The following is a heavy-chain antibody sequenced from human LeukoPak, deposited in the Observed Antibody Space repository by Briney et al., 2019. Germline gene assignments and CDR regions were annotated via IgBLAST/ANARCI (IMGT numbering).Heavy chain of an antibody. J-gene: IGHJ4*02. CDR1: GFTFSSYW. D-gene: IGHD6-13*01. CDR2: INGDGSST. CDR3: ARGNIAAAGIHY. V-gene: IGHV3-74*01. Sequence: GGSLRLSCAASGFTFSSYWMHWIRQAPGKGLVWVSRINGDGSSTTYVDSVMGRFTISRDNAKNTLYLQMNSVRAEDTAVYYCARGNIAAAGIHYWGQGTLVIVSS.